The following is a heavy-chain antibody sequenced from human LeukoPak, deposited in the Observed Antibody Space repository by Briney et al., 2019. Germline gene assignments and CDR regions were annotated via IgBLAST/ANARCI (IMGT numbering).Heavy chain of an antibody. D-gene: IGHD3-9*01. J-gene: IGHJ4*02. Sequence: GWSLRLSCAASGFTFSSYWMSWVRQAPGKGLEWVANIKQYESEKYYVDSVKGRFTISRDNAKNSLYLQMNSLRAEDTAVYYCASRRGFDWLLHFDYWGQGNLVTVSS. CDR3: ASRRGFDWLLHFDY. CDR1: GFTFSSYW. CDR2: IKQYESEK. V-gene: IGHV3-7*01.